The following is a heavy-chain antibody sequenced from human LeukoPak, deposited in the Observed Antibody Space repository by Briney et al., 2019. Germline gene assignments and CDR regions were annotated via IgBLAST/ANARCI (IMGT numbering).Heavy chain of an antibody. J-gene: IGHJ4*02. Sequence: GGSLRLSCTASGFTFSNFDMGWVRQAPGKGLEWVSSITNRGDGTYFADSVKGGVTISRDNSKDTLYLQLNSLRADDTAVYYCAKDARRTSGWYYFDSWGQGALVTVSS. D-gene: IGHD6-19*01. CDR2: ITNRGDGT. V-gene: IGHV3-23*01. CDR3: AKDARRTSGWYYFDS. CDR1: GFTFSNFD.